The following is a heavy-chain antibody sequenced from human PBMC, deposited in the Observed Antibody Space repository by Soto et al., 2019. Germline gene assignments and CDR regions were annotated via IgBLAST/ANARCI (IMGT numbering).Heavy chain of an antibody. CDR2: IRDKSDGGTT. Sequence: GGSLRLSCAAPDFTFSNAWMNWVRQTPGKGLEWVGRIRDKSDGGTTDYAAPVQGRFTISIDDSKNLLYLQMNNLKTEDTAVNYCTTDTWNSPPFDYGGQGTLVTVSS. D-gene: IGHD1-7*01. CDR1: DFTFSNAW. J-gene: IGHJ4*02. V-gene: IGHV3-15*07. CDR3: TTDTWNSPPFDY.